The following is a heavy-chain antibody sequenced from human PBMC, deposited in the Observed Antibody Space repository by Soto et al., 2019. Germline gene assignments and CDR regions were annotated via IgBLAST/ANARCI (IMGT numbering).Heavy chain of an antibody. CDR1: GFPFGSYV. CDR2: ISGDGANT. Sequence: EVHLLESGGGLVQPGGSLRLSCAASGFPFGSYVMGWVRQAPGKGLEWVSIISGDGANTYYADSVRGRFTISRDNSKNTLFLQLNSLRAEDTSLYYCAKAIPIPGADPFDYWGQGTLVTVSS. V-gene: IGHV3-23*01. CDR3: AKAIPIPGADPFDY. J-gene: IGHJ4*02. D-gene: IGHD2-2*01.